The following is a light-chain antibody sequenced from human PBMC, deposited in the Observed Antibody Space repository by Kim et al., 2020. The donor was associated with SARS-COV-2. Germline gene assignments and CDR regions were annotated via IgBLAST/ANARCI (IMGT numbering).Light chain of an antibody. Sequence: ELTQPPSASGTPGQRVTISCSGSSSNIGSNIVNWYQQVPGTAPKLLIYGNYHRPSGVPDRFSGSKSGTSASLALSGLQSEDEADYYCASWDDSLNGHVVFGGGTQLTVL. V-gene: IGLV1-44*01. CDR2: GNY. CDR1: SSNIGSNI. CDR3: ASWDDSLNGHVV. J-gene: IGLJ2*01.